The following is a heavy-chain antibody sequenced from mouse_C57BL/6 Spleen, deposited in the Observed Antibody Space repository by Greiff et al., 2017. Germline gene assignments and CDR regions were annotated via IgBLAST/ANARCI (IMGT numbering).Heavy chain of an antibody. D-gene: IGHD2-2*01. Sequence: EVKLVESVAELVRPGASVKLSCTASGFNIKNTYMHWVKQRPEQGLEWIGRIDPANGNTKYAPKFQGKATITADTSSNTAYLQLSSLTSEDTAIYYCASFYYGSPWFAYWGQGTLVTVSA. CDR3: ASFYYGSPWFAY. CDR1: GFNIKNTY. J-gene: IGHJ3*01. V-gene: IGHV14-3*01. CDR2: IDPANGNT.